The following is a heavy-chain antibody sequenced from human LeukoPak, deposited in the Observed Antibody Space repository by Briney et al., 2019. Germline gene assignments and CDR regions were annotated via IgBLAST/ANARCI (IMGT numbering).Heavy chain of an antibody. CDR1: GGSISSNSHY. CDR3: ARHQRIAVAGTDYFDY. D-gene: IGHD6-19*01. J-gene: IGHJ4*02. Sequence: SETLSLTCTVSGGSISSNSHYWGWIRQPPGKGLEWIGCIYYSGITYYNPSLKSRVTIPVDTSKNQFSLKLSSVTAADTAVYYGARHQRIAVAGTDYFDYWGQGTLVTVSS. V-gene: IGHV4-39*01. CDR2: IYYSGIT.